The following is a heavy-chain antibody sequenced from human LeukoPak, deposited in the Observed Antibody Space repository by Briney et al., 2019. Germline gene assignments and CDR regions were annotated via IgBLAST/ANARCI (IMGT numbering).Heavy chain of an antibody. CDR3: GGGKGRGGNY. CDR1: GGSISSYY. J-gene: IGHJ4*02. Sequence: SETLSLTCTVSGGSISSYYWSWIRQPPGKGLEWIGSIYYSGSTYYNPSLKSRVTISVDTSKNQFSLKLSSVTAADTAVYYCGGGKGRGGNYGGQGPLVPVPS. D-gene: IGHD3-16*01. CDR2: IYYSGST. V-gene: IGHV4-59*12.